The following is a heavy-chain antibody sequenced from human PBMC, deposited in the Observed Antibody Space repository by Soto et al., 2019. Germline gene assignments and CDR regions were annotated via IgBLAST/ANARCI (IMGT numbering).Heavy chain of an antibody. CDR1: GYTFTGYY. CDR3: VRAGCSSTSCSYYYYYMDV. D-gene: IGHD2-2*01. J-gene: IGHJ6*03. V-gene: IGHV1-2*04. Sequence: ASVKVSCKASGYTFTGYYMHWVRQAPGQGLEWMGWINPNSGGTNYAQKFQGWVTMTRDTSISTAYMELSRLRSDDTAVYYCVRAGCSSTSCSYYYYYMDVWGKGTTVTVSS. CDR2: INPNSGGT.